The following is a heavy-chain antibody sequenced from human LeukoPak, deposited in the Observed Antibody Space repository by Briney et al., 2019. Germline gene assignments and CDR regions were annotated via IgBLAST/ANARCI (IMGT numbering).Heavy chain of an antibody. D-gene: IGHD3-3*01. CDR3: AKTPFEDFWSGYYHDY. Sequence: GGSLRLSCAASGFTFSSYGMHWVRQAPGKGLEWVAFIRYDGSNKYYADSVKGRFTISRDNSKNTLYLQMNSLRAEDTAVYYCAKTPFEDFWSGYYHDYWGQGTLVTVSS. CDR1: GFTFSSYG. CDR2: IRYDGSNK. V-gene: IGHV3-30*02. J-gene: IGHJ4*02.